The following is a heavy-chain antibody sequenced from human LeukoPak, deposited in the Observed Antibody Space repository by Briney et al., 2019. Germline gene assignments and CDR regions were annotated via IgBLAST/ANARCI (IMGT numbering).Heavy chain of an antibody. CDR1: GYTFTSYG. Sequence: ASVKVSCKASGYTFTSYGISWVRQAPGQGRERMGWISAYNGNTNYAQKLQGRVTMTTDTSTSTAYMELRSLRSDDTAVYYCARAPYSSRQNIRDYWGQGTLVTVSS. J-gene: IGHJ4*02. CDR3: ARAPYSSRQNIRDY. CDR2: ISAYNGNT. V-gene: IGHV1-18*01. D-gene: IGHD6-13*01.